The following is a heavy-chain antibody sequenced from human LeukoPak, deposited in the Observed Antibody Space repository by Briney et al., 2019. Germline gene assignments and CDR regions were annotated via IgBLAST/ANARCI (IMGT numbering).Heavy chain of an antibody. CDR1: GHIFTAYY. Sequence: ASVEVSCKASGHIFTAYYMFWVRQAPGQGLEWMGWINPNSGGTNLAPNFQGRVTLTSDTSISTAYMELSGLTSDDTAVYFCATYYSDTSARDWGQGTLVTVPS. D-gene: IGHD3-10*01. CDR3: ATYYSDTSARD. J-gene: IGHJ4*02. CDR2: INPNSGGT. V-gene: IGHV1-2*02.